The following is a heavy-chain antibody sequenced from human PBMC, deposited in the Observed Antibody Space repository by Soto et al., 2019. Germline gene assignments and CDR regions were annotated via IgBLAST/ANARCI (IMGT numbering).Heavy chain of an antibody. CDR2: IIPILGIA. CDR1: GGTFSSYT. CDR3: ARGYSSGWDDAFDI. V-gene: IGHV1-69*02. J-gene: IGHJ3*02. D-gene: IGHD6-19*01. Sequence: SVKVSCKASGGTFSSYTISWVRQAPGQGLEWMGRIIPILGIANYAQKFQGRVTITADKSTSTAYMELSSLRSEDTAVYYCARGYSSGWDDAFDIWGRGTMVTVSS.